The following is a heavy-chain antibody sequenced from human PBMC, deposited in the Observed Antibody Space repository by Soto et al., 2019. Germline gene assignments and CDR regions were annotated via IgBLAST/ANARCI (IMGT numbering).Heavy chain of an antibody. CDR3: ARDRIAVAGTRLAYFDY. CDR1: GGSIGSGDFF. CDR2: IPYGGDT. V-gene: IGHV4-30-4*01. D-gene: IGHD6-19*01. Sequence: PSETLSLTCNVSGGSIGSGDFFWGWVRQPPGKGLEWIGHIPYGGDTSYNPSLQSRVSISVQPSNNQFSLKLSSVTAADTAVYYCARDRIAVAGTRLAYFDYWGQGTLVTVS. J-gene: IGHJ4*02.